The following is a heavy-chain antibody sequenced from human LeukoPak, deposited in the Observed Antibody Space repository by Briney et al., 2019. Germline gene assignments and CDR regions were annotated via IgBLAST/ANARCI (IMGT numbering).Heavy chain of an antibody. J-gene: IGHJ2*01. CDR2: ISSSSSYI. CDR3: ARDLTAVAAGYWYFDL. Sequence: GGSLRLSCAASGFTFSSYSMNWVRQAPGKGLEWVSSISSSSSYIYYADSVKGRFTISRDNAKNSLYLQMNSLRAEDTAVYYCARDLTAVAAGYWYFDLWGRGTLVTVSS. D-gene: IGHD4-23*01. V-gene: IGHV3-21*01. CDR1: GFTFSSYS.